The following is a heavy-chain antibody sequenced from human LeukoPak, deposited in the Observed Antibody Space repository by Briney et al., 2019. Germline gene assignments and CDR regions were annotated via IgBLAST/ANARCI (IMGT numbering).Heavy chain of an antibody. J-gene: IGHJ3*02. V-gene: IGHV4-31*03. Sequence: PSQTLSLTCTVSGVSISGGYYWTWIRQHPGEGLEWIGYIYYSGNIYYNPSLESRITISVDTSKNQFSLKLSSVTAADTAVYYCARAAYYDILTVDAFDIWGQGTMVTVSS. CDR2: IYYSGNI. CDR1: GVSISGGYY. CDR3: ARAAYYDILTVDAFDI. D-gene: IGHD3-9*01.